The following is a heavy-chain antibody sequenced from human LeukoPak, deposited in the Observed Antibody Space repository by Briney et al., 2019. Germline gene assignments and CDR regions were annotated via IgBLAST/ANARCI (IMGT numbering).Heavy chain of an antibody. V-gene: IGHV4-59*01. Sequence: SETLSLTCSVSGGSISTYYWNWIRQTQGKGLEWLGHISNGNTDYNPSLKSRVTISVDTSKNQFSLKLTSVTAADTAVYYCARDKAHSYGRYFDPWGQGALVTVSS. J-gene: IGHJ5*02. D-gene: IGHD5-18*01. CDR2: ISNGNT. CDR3: ARDKAHSYGRYFDP. CDR1: GGSISTYY.